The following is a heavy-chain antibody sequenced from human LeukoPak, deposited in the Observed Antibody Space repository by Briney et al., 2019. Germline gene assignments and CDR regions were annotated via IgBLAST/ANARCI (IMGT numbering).Heavy chain of an antibody. J-gene: IGHJ6*03. V-gene: IGHV1-2*02. Sequence: ASVKVSCKASGYTFTGYYMHWVRQAPGQGLEWMGWINPNSGGTNYAQKFQGRVTMTRDTSISTAYMELSRLRSDDTAVYYCARSPRVVAATVYYYYYMDVWGKGTTVTVSS. CDR1: GYTFTGYY. CDR2: INPNSGGT. D-gene: IGHD2-15*01. CDR3: ARSPRVVAATVYYYYYMDV.